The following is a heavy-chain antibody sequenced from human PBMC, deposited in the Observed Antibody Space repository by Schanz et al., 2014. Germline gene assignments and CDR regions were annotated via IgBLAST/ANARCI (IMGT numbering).Heavy chain of an antibody. CDR2: IGGDASRT. V-gene: IGHV3-23*04. CDR3: ASPPPLVRGIAGWFGP. J-gene: IGHJ5*02. D-gene: IGHD3-10*01. CDR1: GFNFITFA. Sequence: EVHLVESGGGLVQPGGSLRLSCAASGFNFITFAMSWVRQAPGKGPEWVSAIGGDASRTYYADSVKGRFTISRDNSKRTLYLQINSLRADDTAVYSCASPPPLVRGIAGWFGPWCQGSLVTVSS.